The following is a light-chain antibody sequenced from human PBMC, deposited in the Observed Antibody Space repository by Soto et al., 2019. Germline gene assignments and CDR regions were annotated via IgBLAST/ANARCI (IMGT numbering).Light chain of an antibody. CDR3: GAWDSSQSSGGI. CDR1: SSNIGADYD. CDR2: ENI. J-gene: IGLJ1*01. V-gene: IGLV1-51*02. Sequence: QSVLTQPPSVSGAPGQRVTISCTGSSSNIGADYDVHWYQQFPGTAPKLLIYENIQRPSGIPDRFSGSKSGTSATLDITGLQTGDEADYFCGAWDSSQSSGGIFGTGTKVTVL.